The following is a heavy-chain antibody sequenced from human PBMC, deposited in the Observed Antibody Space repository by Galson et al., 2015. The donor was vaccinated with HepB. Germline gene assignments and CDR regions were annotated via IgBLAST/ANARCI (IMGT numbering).Heavy chain of an antibody. V-gene: IGHV1-3*01. D-gene: IGHD2-21*01. Sequence: SVKVSCKASGYTFTSYAMHWVRQAPGQRLEWMGWINAGNGNTKYSQKFQGRVTITRDTSASTAYMELSSLRSEDTAVYYCATLGAPYCGGDCYSGWFDPWGQGTLVTVSS. CDR2: INAGNGNT. J-gene: IGHJ5*02. CDR3: ATLGAPYCGGDCYSGWFDP. CDR1: GYTFTSYA.